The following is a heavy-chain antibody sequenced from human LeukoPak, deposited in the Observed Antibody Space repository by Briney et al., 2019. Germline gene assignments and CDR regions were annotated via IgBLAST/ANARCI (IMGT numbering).Heavy chain of an antibody. V-gene: IGHV3-21*01. D-gene: IGHD3-22*01. CDR1: GYTFSSYS. CDR3: VRLRRNSDTSGFYYYYDF. J-gene: IGHJ4*02. Sequence: PGGSLRLSCLASGYTFSSYSINWVRQAPGKGLAWVSSISVRSNYIYYADSVRGRFRISRDDARDSLYLQMNSLRAEDTAVYYCVRLRRNSDTSGFYYYYDFWGQGTLVTVSS. CDR2: ISVRSNYI.